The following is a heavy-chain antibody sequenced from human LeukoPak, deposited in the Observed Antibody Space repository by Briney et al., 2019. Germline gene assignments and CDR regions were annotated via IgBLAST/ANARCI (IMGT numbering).Heavy chain of an antibody. CDR2: IIPILGIA. Sequence: SVKVSCKASGGSFSRFAISWVRQAPGQGLEWMGRIIPILGIANYAQKLQGRVTITADKSTSTAYMELSSLRSEDTAVYYCARVPNYHDSGSYLNWFDPWGQGTLVTVSS. CDR1: GGSFSRFA. D-gene: IGHD3-10*01. J-gene: IGHJ5*02. V-gene: IGHV1-69*04. CDR3: ARVPNYHDSGSYLNWFDP.